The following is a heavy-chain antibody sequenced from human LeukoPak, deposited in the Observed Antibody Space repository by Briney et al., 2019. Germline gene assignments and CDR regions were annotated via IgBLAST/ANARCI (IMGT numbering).Heavy chain of an antibody. CDR3: ARGARFSSWQGPYMDV. CDR2: IYYTGST. D-gene: IGHD6-13*01. J-gene: IGHJ6*03. Sequence: PSETLSLTCTVSGGSINGYYWSWIRQSPGKGLESLGYIYYTGSTNYNPSLKSRVTMSVDTSRNQFFLRLSSVTAADTAVYYCARGARFSSWQGPYMDVWGKGTRVTVSS. V-gene: IGHV4-59*01. CDR1: GGSINGYY.